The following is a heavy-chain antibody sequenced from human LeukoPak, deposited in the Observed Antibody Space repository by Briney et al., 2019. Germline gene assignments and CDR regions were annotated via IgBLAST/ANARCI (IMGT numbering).Heavy chain of an antibody. CDR3: ARDESGESELDY. J-gene: IGHJ4*02. V-gene: IGHV3-7*01. D-gene: IGHD1-26*01. CDR1: XXTFSXYW. CDR2: IKQDGSEK. Sequence: GGSLRLSCAXSXXTFSXYWMSWVRQAPGKGLEGGANIKQDGSEKYYVDSVKGRFTISRDNAKNSLYLQMNSLRAEDTAVYYCARDESGESELDYWGQGTLVTVSS.